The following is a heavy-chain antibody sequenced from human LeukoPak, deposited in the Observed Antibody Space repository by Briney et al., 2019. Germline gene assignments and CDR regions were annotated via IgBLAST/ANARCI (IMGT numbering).Heavy chain of an antibody. J-gene: IGHJ3*02. CDR2: ISPSGGTT. CDR3: GRVTLYAFDI. Sequence: ASVKVSCKASGNTFSSYFIHWVRQAPGHGLEWMGIISPSGGTTSYAQEFQGRVTMTRDTSTSTVYMELSSLRSEGTAVYYCGRVTLYAFDIWGQGTMVTVSS. CDR1: GNTFSSYF. V-gene: IGHV1-46*01. D-gene: IGHD4-23*01.